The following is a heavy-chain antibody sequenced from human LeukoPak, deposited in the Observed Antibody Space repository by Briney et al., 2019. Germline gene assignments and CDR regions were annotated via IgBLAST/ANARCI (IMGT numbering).Heavy chain of an antibody. J-gene: IGHJ4*02. CDR3: ARDSRWNGRRPYYY. V-gene: IGHV3-33*01. CDR2: IWYDGSNK. D-gene: IGHD2-8*01. CDR1: GFTFSSYG. Sequence: GGSLRLSCAASGFTFSSYGMHWVRQAPGKGLEWVAVIWYDGSNKYYADSVKGRFTISRDNSKNTLYLQMNSLRAEDTAVNYCARDSRWNGRRPYYYWGQGTLVTVSS.